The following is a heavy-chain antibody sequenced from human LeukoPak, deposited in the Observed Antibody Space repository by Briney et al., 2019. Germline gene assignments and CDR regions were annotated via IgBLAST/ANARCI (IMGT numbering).Heavy chain of an antibody. J-gene: IGHJ4*02. CDR1: GFTFSSDA. D-gene: IGHD1-26*01. Sequence: GGSLRLSCAASGFTFSSDAMSWVRQAPGKGLEWVSAISGSGGSTYYAESVKGRSTISRDNSKNTLYLQMNSLRAEDTAVYYCAKDSGYDLSTVGYWGQGTLVTVSS. CDR2: ISGSGGST. V-gene: IGHV3-23*01. CDR3: AKDSGYDLSTVGY.